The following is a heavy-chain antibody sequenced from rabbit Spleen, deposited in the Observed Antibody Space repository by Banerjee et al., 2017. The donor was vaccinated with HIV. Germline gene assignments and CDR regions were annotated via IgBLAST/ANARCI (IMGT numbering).Heavy chain of an antibody. D-gene: IGHD1-1*01. J-gene: IGHJ3*01. CDR2: IDPVFGIT. CDR3: VRARPYPFVL. V-gene: IGHV1S7*01. Sequence: HLKESGGGLVQPGGSLKLSCTASGFTLSSYYMNWVRQAPGKGLEWIGYIDPVFGITYYANWVNGRFSISRENAQNTVFLQMTSLTAADTATYFCVRARPYPFVLWGQGTLVTVS. CDR1: GFTLSSYY.